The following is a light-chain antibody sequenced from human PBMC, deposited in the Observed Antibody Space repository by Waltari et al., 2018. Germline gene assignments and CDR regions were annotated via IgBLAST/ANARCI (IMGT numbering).Light chain of an antibody. CDR2: AAS. CDR1: QSINTW. J-gene: IGKJ1*01. Sequence: DIQLTQSPSTLSASVGDRVIITCRASQSINTWLAWYQQRPGHPPRLLIAAASSLHSCVPSRFSGSGSETHFTLTINDLQPDDFATYYCQHYYSSTFGPGT. V-gene: IGKV1-5*01. CDR3: QHYYSST.